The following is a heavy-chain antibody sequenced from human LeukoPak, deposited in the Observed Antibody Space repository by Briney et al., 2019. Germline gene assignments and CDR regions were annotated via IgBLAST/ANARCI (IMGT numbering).Heavy chain of an antibody. CDR2: ISPSGGST. Sequence: ASVKLSCKAFGYTFTGYWMHWVRQAPGQGPEWMGVISPSGGSTIYAQKFKGRVTLTRDMSTSTAYMELSRLRSDDTAVYYCARDPTRGDLSVYWGQGTLVTVSS. CDR1: GYTFTGYW. J-gene: IGHJ4*02. CDR3: ARDPTRGDLSVY. V-gene: IGHV1-46*01. D-gene: IGHD7-27*01.